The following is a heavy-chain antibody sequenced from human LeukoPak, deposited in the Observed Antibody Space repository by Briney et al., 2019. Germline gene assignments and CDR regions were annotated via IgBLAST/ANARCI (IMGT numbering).Heavy chain of an antibody. CDR3: ARPYYDFWSGYHIVGFDP. Sequence: SETLSLTCTVSGGSISSSSYYWGWIRQPPGKGLVWIGSIYYSGSTYYNPSLKSRVTISVDTSKNQFSLKLSSVTAADTAVYYCARPYYDFWSGYHIVGFDPWGQGTLVTVSS. CDR1: GGSISSSSYY. D-gene: IGHD3-3*01. CDR2: IYYSGST. J-gene: IGHJ5*02. V-gene: IGHV4-39*01.